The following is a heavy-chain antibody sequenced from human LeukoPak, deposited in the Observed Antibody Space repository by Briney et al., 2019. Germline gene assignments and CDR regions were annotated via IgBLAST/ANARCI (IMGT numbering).Heavy chain of an antibody. CDR2: IYYSGST. J-gene: IGHJ4*02. V-gene: IGHV4-39*07. CDR3: ARAGYSYGHRNFDY. D-gene: IGHD5-18*01. Sequence: PSETLSLTCTVSGGSISSSSYYWGWIRQPPGKGLEWIGSIYYSGSTYYNPSLKSRVTISVDTSKNQFSLKLSSVTAADTAVYYCARAGYSYGHRNFDYWGQGTLVTVSS. CDR1: GGSISSSSYY.